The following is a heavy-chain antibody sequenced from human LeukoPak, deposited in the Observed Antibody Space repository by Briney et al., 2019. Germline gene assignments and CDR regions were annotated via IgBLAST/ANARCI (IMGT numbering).Heavy chain of an antibody. D-gene: IGHD6-19*01. V-gene: IGHV4-34*01. CDR2: INHSGRT. CDR3: ARGRRENKYSSGWSTGGDY. J-gene: IGHJ4*02. CDR1: GGSFSGYY. Sequence: SETLSLTCAVYGGSFSGYYWSWIRQPPGKGLEWIGGINHSGRTNYNPSLKSLVTISVDTSRNQFPLTLSSVTAADTAVYYCARGRRENKYSSGWSTGGDYWGQGTLVTVSS.